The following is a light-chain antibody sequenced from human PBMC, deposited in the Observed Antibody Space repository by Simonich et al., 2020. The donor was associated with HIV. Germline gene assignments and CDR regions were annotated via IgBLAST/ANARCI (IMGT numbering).Light chain of an antibody. CDR2: PAS. J-gene: IGKJ2*01. CDR3: QQYGSSPDT. CDR1: QSIRTY. V-gene: IGKV1-39*01. Sequence: DIQMTQSPSSLSASVGDSVTITFRASQSIRTYLSWYRQKPGKAPKLMIYPASTLQSGVPSRFSGSGSGTDFTLTISSLQPVDFAVYYCQQYGSSPDTFGQGTKLEIK.